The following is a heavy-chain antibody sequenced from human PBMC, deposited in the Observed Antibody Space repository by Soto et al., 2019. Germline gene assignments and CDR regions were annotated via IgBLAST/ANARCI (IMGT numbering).Heavy chain of an antibody. CDR2: INTDGSIT. J-gene: IGHJ4*02. D-gene: IGHD2-8*01. Sequence: EVQLVESGGGLVQPGGSLRLSCAASGHIFSNNKMHWVRQAPGKGLVWVSRINTDGSITDYADSVKGRFTVSRDNAKNTMYLQMNSLTADDTAVYYCARDTNGLHYWGQGTLVTVSS. CDR3: ARDTNGLHY. CDR1: GHIFSNNK. V-gene: IGHV3-74*01.